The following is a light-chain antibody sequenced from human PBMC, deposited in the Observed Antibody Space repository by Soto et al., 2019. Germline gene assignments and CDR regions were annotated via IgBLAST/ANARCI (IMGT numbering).Light chain of an antibody. V-gene: IGKV1-39*01. Sequence: DIQMTQSPSSMSASVGDRVTITCRASQSIGSYLNWYQQIPGKAPKLLIYAASSLQSGVPSRLSGSGSGTDFTLTISCLQPEDFATYYCQQSDRTPPTFGQGTKVEIK. J-gene: IGKJ1*01. CDR3: QQSDRTPPT. CDR2: AAS. CDR1: QSIGSY.